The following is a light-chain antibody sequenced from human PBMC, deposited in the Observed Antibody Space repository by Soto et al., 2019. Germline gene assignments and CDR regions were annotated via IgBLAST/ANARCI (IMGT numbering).Light chain of an antibody. CDR3: LQRSNWPLT. V-gene: IGKV3-11*01. CDR1: QSVGSY. Sequence: EIVLTQSPVTLSLSPGERATLSCRASQSVGSYLAWYQQRPGQTPRLLIYDASNRATGIPARFSVSGSGTDFTLTISSLEPEDFAVYYCLQRSNWPLTFGGGTKVDIK. J-gene: IGKJ4*01. CDR2: DAS.